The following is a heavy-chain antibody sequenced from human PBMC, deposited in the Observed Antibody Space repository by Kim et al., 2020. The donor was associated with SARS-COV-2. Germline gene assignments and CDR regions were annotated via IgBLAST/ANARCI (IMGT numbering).Heavy chain of an antibody. CDR1: GGSINNYY. CDR2: IYASGTT. D-gene: IGHD6-19*01. CDR3: ARGGGYSSGKAKFDY. J-gene: IGHJ4*02. V-gene: IGHV4-4*07. Sequence: SETLSLTCTVSGGSINNYYWSWIRQPAGKGLEWIGRIYASGTTNYNPSLKSRVTMSVDTSKNQFSLNLSSVTAADPAGYYCARGGGYSSGKAKFDYWGQGTLVTASS.